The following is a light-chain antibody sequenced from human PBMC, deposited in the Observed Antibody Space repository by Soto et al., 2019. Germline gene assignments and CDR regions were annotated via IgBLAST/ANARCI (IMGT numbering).Light chain of an antibody. V-gene: IGKV1-33*01. CDR1: QDISNY. J-gene: IGKJ4*01. CDR3: QQYDNLLLT. CDR2: DAS. Sequence: DIQMTQSPSSLSASVGDRVTITCQASQDISNYLNWYQQKPGKAPKLLIYDASNLETGVPSRFSGSGSGTDFTFTISSLQPEDIATYYCQQYDNLLLTFGGGTKVDLK.